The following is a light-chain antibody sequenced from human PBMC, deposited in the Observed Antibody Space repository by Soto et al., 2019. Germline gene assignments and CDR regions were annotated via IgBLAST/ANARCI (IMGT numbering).Light chain of an antibody. Sequence: QSVLTQPPSASGSPGQSVTFSCTGTSSDVGRYNYVSWYQQHPGKAPKLLIYGVTQRPSGVPDRFSGCKSGNTASLTVSGLQDEDEGYYYCSSYAGSNVYVFGTGTKVTAL. CDR1: SSDVGRYNY. CDR3: SSYAGSNVYV. CDR2: GVT. J-gene: IGLJ1*01. V-gene: IGLV2-8*01.